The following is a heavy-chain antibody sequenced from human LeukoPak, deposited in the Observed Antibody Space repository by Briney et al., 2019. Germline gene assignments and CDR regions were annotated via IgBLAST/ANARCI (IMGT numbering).Heavy chain of an antibody. J-gene: IGHJ4*02. V-gene: IGHV4-39*01. CDR3: ASPLGYCYTTTCDEDH. Sequence: PSETLSLTCTVSGGSISTSTYNWGWIRQPPGKGLEWIGSIYYSGSTYYNPSLQSRVTISVDTSKNQFSLKVTSVTAADTAIYYCASPLGYCYTTTCDEDHWGQGTLVTVSS. CDR1: GGSISTSTYN. D-gene: IGHD2-2*01. CDR2: IYYSGST.